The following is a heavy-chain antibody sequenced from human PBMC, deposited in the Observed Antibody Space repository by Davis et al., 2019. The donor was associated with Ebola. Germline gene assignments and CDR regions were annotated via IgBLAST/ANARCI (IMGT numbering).Heavy chain of an antibody. CDR3: ARYGRMDAFDI. Sequence: PGGSLRLSCAASGFTFSDSTMDWVRQAPGKGLEWVSSISLSSSYIYYADSVKGRFTISRDNAKNSLYLQMNNLRSEDTAVYYCARYGRMDAFDIWGQGTMVTVSS. CDR2: ISLSSSYI. V-gene: IGHV3-21*01. D-gene: IGHD3-10*01. CDR1: GFTFSDST. J-gene: IGHJ3*02.